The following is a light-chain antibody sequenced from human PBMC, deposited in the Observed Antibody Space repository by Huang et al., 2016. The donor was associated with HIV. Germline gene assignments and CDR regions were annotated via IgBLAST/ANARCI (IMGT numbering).Light chain of an antibody. CDR2: GAS. J-gene: IGKJ1*01. CDR1: QGITGN. V-gene: IGKV3-15*01. CDR3: QQYNAWPSTWT. Sequence: EIVLTQSPGTLSLSPGETATRSRRASQGITGNLAWYQQILGQPPRLLIYGASTRAPNSPGRFSGSGVGTDFTLTITSLRSEDSAVYYCQQYNAWPSTWTFGQGTRMEIK.